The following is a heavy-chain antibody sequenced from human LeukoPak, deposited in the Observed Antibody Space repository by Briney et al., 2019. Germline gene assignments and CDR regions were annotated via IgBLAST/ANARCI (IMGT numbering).Heavy chain of an antibody. D-gene: IGHD1-7*01. J-gene: IGHJ4*02. Sequence: PSETLSLTCTVSGGSISSYYWSWIRQPPGKGLEWIGYIYYSGSTNYNPSLKSRVTISVDTSKNQFSLKLSSVTAADTAVYYCAAVGGSTGYFDYWGQGTLVTVSS. CDR3: AAVGGSTGYFDY. V-gene: IGHV4-59*01. CDR1: GGSISSYY. CDR2: IYYSGST.